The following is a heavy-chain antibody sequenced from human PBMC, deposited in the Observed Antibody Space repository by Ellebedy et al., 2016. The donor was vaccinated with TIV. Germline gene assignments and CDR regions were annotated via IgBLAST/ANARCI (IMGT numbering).Heavy chain of an antibody. CDR3: GRDGVWGGDY. CDR1: GFTFSSYW. V-gene: IGHV3-74*01. D-gene: IGHD2-8*01. J-gene: IGHJ4*02. Sequence: GESLKISXAASGFTFSSYWMHWVRQAPGKGLVLVSRIKNDGGSTNYADSVKGRFTISRDNAKNTLYLQMNSLRAEDTAVYYCGRDGVWGGDYWGQGTLVTVSS. CDR2: IKNDGGST.